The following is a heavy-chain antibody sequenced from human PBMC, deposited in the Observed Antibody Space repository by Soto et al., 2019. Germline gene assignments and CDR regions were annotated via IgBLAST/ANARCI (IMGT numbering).Heavy chain of an antibody. CDR1: GFTFSSYA. CDR2: ISGSGGST. D-gene: IGHD6-6*01. CDR3: AKDPLSSSGVDY. V-gene: IGHV3-23*01. J-gene: IGHJ4*02. Sequence: GGSLRLSCAASGFTFSSYAMSWVRQAPWKGLEWVSAISGSGGSTYYADSVKGRFTISRDNSKNTLYLQMNSLRAEDTAVYYCAKDPLSSSGVDYWGQGTLVTVSS.